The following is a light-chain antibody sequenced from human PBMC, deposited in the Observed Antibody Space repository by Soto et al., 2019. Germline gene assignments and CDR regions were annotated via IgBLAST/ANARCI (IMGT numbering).Light chain of an antibody. CDR1: QTVFHTSYNKDF. CDR3: QQYNSWPRGT. V-gene: IGKV4-1*01. Sequence: DIVMTQSPDSLSVSLGERATINCKSSQTVFHTSYNKDFLAWYQQKAGQPPKLLFYWASTRESGVPARFSGGGSGTDFSLTISSLQPEDVAVYYCQQYNSWPRGTFGPGTKVEIK. J-gene: IGKJ3*01. CDR2: WAS.